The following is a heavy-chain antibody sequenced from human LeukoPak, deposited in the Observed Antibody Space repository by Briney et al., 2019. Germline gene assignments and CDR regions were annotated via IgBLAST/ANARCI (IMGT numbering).Heavy chain of an antibody. V-gene: IGHV3-73*01. Sequence: GGSLKLSCAASGFTFSGSAMHWVRQASGKGLEWVGRIRSKANSYATAYAASVKGRFTISRDDSKNTAYLQINSLKTEDTAVYYCTSPLVSGDVWGQGTTVTVSS. CDR2: IRSKANSYAT. J-gene: IGHJ6*02. CDR3: TSPLVSGDV. CDR1: GFTFSGSA.